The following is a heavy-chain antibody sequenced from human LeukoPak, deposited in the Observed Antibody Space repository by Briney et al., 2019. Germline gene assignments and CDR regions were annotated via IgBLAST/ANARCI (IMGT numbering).Heavy chain of an antibody. J-gene: IGHJ4*02. CDR1: GGSISSSSYY. Sequence: RPSETLSLTCTVSGGSISSSSYYWGWIRQPPGKGLEWIGSIYYSGSTYYNPSLKSRVTISVDTSKNQFSLKLSSVTAADTAVYYCARASSGWYEGETFDYWGQGTLVTVSS. V-gene: IGHV4-39*07. CDR2: IYYSGST. CDR3: ARASSGWYEGETFDY. D-gene: IGHD6-19*01.